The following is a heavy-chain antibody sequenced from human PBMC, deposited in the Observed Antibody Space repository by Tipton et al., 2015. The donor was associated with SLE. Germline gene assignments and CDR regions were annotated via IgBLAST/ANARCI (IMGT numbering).Heavy chain of an antibody. CDR1: GGSISSYY. J-gene: IGHJ6*02. CDR2: IHYSGDS. CDR3: ARHGDMVQGVLPMNYYHYGMDV. Sequence: TLSLTCSVSGGSISSYYWSWIRQSPGKGLEYIGYIHYSGDSNYNPSLKSRVTISVDTSGNHFSLKLSSVTAADTAVYYCARHGDMVQGVLPMNYYHYGMDVWGHGTTVIVSS. V-gene: IGHV4-59*08. D-gene: IGHD3-10*01.